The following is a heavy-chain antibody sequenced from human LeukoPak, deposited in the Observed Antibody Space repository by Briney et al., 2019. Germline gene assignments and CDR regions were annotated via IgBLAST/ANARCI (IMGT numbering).Heavy chain of an antibody. CDR3: ARRLGRKFGERFYCSHYMDV. CDR1: GGSLSSSSYY. J-gene: IGHJ6*03. Sequence: PSETLSLTCTVSGGSLSSSSYYWGWVRQPPGKGRDWIASIYYSGSTYYNPSLTIRLTLSVDTSKNQFSLELSTVTAADTTVYYCARRLGRKFGERFYCSHYMDVWGKGTPVTISS. CDR2: IYYSGST. V-gene: IGHV4-39*07. D-gene: IGHD3-10*01.